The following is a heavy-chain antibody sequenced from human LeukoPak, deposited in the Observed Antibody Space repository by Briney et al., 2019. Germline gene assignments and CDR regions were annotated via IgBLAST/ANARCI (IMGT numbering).Heavy chain of an antibody. D-gene: IGHD2-15*01. V-gene: IGHV3-30*02. CDR2: IRNDGSNK. CDR3: AKDLRGIGDAFDI. J-gene: IGHJ3*02. Sequence: PGGSLRLSCAASGFTFTTYGMHWVRQAPGKGLEWVAFIRNDGSNKFYADSVKGRFTISRDNSKNTLYLQMNSLRAEDTAIYCCAKDLRGIGDAFDIWGQGTMVIVSS. CDR1: GFTFTTYG.